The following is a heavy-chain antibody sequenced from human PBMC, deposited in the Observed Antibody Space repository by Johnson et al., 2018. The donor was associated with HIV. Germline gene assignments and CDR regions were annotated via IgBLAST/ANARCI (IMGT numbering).Heavy chain of an antibody. CDR2: IWYDGSNK. J-gene: IGHJ3*02. CDR3: ARDRPIAPFDI. CDR1: GFTFSSYA. V-gene: IGHV3-30*04. D-gene: IGHD6-13*01. Sequence: QVQLVESGGGVVQPGRSLRLSCAASGFTFSSYAMHWVRQAPGKGLEWVAVIWYDGSNKYYADSVKGRFTISRDNSKNTLYLQMNSLRAEDTAVYYCARDRPIAPFDIWGQGTMVTVSS.